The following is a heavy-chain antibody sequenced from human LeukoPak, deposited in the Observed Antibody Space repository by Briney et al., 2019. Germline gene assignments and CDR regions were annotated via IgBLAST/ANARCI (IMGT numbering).Heavy chain of an antibody. J-gene: IGHJ4*02. D-gene: IGHD5-18*01. Sequence: GGSLRLSCAASGFTFSNAWMSWVRQAPGKGLEWVSSISSSSSYIYYADSVKGRFTISRDNAKNSLYLQMNSLRAEDTAVYYCARDGYSYGSPIDYWGQGTLVTVSS. V-gene: IGHV3-21*01. CDR3: ARDGYSYGSPIDY. CDR1: GFTFSNAW. CDR2: ISSSSSYI.